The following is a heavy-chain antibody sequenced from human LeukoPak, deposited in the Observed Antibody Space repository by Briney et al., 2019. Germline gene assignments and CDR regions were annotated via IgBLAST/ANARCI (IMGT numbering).Heavy chain of an antibody. CDR3: ARESNTIAYYYYYGMDV. Sequence: ASVKVSCKGSGYTFSRSGVSWVRQAPGQGLEWMGWISVYNGQTNYAQKFQGRMTLATDTSTSTAYMELRSLRSDDTAVYFCARESNTIAYYYYYGMDVWGQGTTVTVSS. V-gene: IGHV1-18*01. D-gene: IGHD3-3*01. CDR1: GYTFSRSG. CDR2: ISVYNGQT. J-gene: IGHJ6*02.